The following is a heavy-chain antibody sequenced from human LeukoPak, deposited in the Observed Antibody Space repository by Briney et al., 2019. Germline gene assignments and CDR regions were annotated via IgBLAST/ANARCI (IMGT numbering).Heavy chain of an antibody. CDR1: GYTFTDYY. D-gene: IGHD1-7*01. Sequence: ASVKVSCKVSGYTFTDYYMHWVQQAPGKGLEWMGLVDPEDGETIYAKKFQGRVTITADTSTDTAYMELSSLRSEDTAVYYCATGLGTGTRGNFDYWGQGTLVTVSS. CDR2: VDPEDGET. J-gene: IGHJ4*02. V-gene: IGHV1-69-2*01. CDR3: ATGLGTGTRGNFDY.